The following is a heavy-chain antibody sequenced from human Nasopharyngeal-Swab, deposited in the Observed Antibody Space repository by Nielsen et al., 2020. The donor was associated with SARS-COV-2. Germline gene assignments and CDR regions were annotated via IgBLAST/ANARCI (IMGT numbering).Heavy chain of an antibody. J-gene: IGHJ4*02. Sequence: GGSLRLSCKGSGYSFTSYWIGWVRQMPGKGLEWMGIIHCGDSSTRYSPSFQGQVTISVDKSITTAYLRWSSLKASDTAMYYCTRLSNLATGWDWGQGTLVTVSS. CDR1: GYSFTSYW. V-gene: IGHV5-51*01. CDR2: IHCGDSST. D-gene: IGHD5-12*01. CDR3: TRLSNLATGWD.